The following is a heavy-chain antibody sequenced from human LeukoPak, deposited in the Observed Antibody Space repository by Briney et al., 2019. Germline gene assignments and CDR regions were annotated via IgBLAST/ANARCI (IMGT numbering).Heavy chain of an antibody. V-gene: IGHV4-38-2*02. J-gene: IGHJ4*02. D-gene: IGHD3-22*01. Sequence: SETLSLTCTVSGYSISSGYYWGWIRQPPGKGLEWIGSIYHSGSTYYNPSLKSRVTISVDTSKNQFSLKLSSVTAADTAVYYCASQTYYYDSSGYYYFDYRGQGTLVTVSS. CDR3: ASQTYYYDSSGYYYFDY. CDR1: GYSISSGYY. CDR2: IYHSGST.